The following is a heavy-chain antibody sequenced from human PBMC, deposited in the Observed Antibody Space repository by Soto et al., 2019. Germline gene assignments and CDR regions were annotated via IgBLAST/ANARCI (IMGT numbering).Heavy chain of an antibody. D-gene: IGHD3-3*01. Sequence: SGPTLVNPTQTLTLTCTFSGFSLSTSGVGVGWIRQPPGKALEWLALIYWDDDKRYSPSLKSRLTITKDTSKNQVVLTMTNMDPVDTATYYCAYSLSAYYDFWSGYYNNWFDPWGQGTLVTVSS. J-gene: IGHJ5*02. CDR3: AYSLSAYYDFWSGYYNNWFDP. CDR1: GFSLSTSGVG. CDR2: IYWDDDK. V-gene: IGHV2-5*02.